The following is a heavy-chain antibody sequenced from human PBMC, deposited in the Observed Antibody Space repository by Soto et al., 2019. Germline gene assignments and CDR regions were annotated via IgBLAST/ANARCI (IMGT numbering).Heavy chain of an antibody. Sequence: SVKVSCKASGGTFSRYAFSWVRQAPGQGLEWMGGIVPIYGTRGFAQKFQGRLTITADEPTRTAYMELSSLRSEDTAVYYCARDLDYYGSGSHYYYGMGVCGQRTTVTVSS. J-gene: IGHJ6*02. CDR3: ARDLDYYGSGSHYYYGMGV. CDR2: IVPIYGTR. V-gene: IGHV1-69*13. D-gene: IGHD3-10*01. CDR1: GGTFSRYA.